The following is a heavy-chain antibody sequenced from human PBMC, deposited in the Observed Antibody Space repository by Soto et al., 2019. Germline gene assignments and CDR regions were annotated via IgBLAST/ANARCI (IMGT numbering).Heavy chain of an antibody. CDR1: GYSFTSYW. J-gene: IGHJ6*02. CDR2: IYAGDSDT. Sequence: GEALKISCQGSGYSFTSYWIGWVRQMPGKGLELMGSIYAGDSDTRYSQSFQGQVTISADKSIRTAYLQWSSLKASDTAMYYCARIYFVRTDVMDXWGQGTRVTAS. V-gene: IGHV5-51*01. D-gene: IGHD2-21*01. CDR3: ARIYFVRTDVMDX.